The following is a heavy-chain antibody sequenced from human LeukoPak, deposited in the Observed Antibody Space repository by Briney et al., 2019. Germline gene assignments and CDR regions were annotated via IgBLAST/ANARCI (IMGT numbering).Heavy chain of an antibody. CDR1: GFTFSSYG. D-gene: IGHD6-19*01. V-gene: IGHV3-30*02. Sequence: GGSLRLSCAASGFTFSSYGMHWVRQAPGKGLEWVAFIRYDGSNKYYADSVKGRFTISRDNSKNTLYLQMNSLRAEDTAVYYCAKDGSSGWPERPSDYWGQGTLVTVSS. CDR2: IRYDGSNK. CDR3: AKDGSSGWPERPSDY. J-gene: IGHJ4*02.